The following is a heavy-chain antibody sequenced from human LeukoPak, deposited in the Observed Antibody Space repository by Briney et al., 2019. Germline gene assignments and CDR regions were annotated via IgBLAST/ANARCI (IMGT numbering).Heavy chain of an antibody. Sequence: PSETLSLTCSVSGGSMSSYYWSWIRQPAGMGLQWIGRIFSSGSTNYNPSLKSRVTMSIDTSKNQFSLKLNSVIAADTAMYYCARGINIGDSRFFDPWGQGILVIASS. CDR3: ARGINIGDSRFFDP. D-gene: IGHD6-13*01. CDR1: GGSMSSYY. V-gene: IGHV4-4*07. J-gene: IGHJ5*02. CDR2: IFSSGST.